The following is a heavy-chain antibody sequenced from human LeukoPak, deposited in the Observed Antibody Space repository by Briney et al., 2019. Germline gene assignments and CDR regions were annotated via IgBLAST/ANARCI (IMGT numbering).Heavy chain of an antibody. CDR1: GFTFSTYG. V-gene: IGHV3-48*02. J-gene: IGHJ4*02. CDR3: AREGLGIGVAGRDY. CDR2: ISSTSSTI. Sequence: PGGSLRLSCAASGFTFSTYGMHWVRQAPEKGLEWVSYISSTSSTIYYADSVKGRFTISRDNAKNSLYLQMNSLRDEDTAVYYCAREGLGIGVAGRDYWGQGTLVTVSS. D-gene: IGHD6-19*01.